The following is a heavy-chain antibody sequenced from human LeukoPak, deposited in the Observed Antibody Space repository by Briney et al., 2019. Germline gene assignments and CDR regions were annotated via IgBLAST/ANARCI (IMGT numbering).Heavy chain of an antibody. J-gene: IGHJ4*02. Sequence: GGSLRLSCAASGFTFSSYWMSWVRQAPGKGLEWVANINPDGGGKFYVDSVEGRFTISRDNAKNSLYLQMNSPRAEDTAMYYCARDGGRNFDYWGQGTLVTVSS. CDR1: GFTFSSYW. CDR2: INPDGGGK. V-gene: IGHV3-7*01. CDR3: ARDGGRNFDY.